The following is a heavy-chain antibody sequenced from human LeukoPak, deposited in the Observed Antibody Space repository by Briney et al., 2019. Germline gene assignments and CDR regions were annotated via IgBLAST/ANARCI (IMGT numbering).Heavy chain of an antibody. V-gene: IGHV4-59*01. D-gene: IGHD6-13*01. CDR3: ERRVYIAAAQYAY. Sequence: TSETLSLTCTVSGGSISSYYWSWIRQPPGKGLEGIGYIYYRGTTNYNPSLKRRVTISVDTSKNQFSLKLSSVTAEDTAVYYCERRVYIAAAQYAYWGPGTLVTVSS. J-gene: IGHJ4*02. CDR1: GGSISSYY. CDR2: IYYRGTT.